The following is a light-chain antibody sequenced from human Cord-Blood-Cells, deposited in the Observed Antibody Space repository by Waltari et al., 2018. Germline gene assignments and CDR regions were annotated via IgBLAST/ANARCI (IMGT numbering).Light chain of an antibody. J-gene: IGLJ1*01. Sequence: SYELTQPPSVSVSPGQTARITCSGDALPTQYAQWYQQKPGQAPVLVIYKDSERPSGIPERFSGSSSGTTVTLTISGVQAEDEADYYCQSADSSGTYVFGTGTKVTVL. CDR1: ALPTQY. CDR2: KDS. V-gene: IGLV3-25*03. CDR3: QSADSSGTYV.